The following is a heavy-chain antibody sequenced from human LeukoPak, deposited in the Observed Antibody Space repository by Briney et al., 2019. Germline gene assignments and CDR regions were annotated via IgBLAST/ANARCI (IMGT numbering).Heavy chain of an antibody. D-gene: IGHD6-13*01. CDR2: IYYSGGT. V-gene: IGHV4-59*01. CDR3: ARDQGYSSSWTYWYFDL. J-gene: IGHJ2*01. CDR1: GGSISSYY. Sequence: SETLSLTCTVSGGSISSYYWSWIRQPPGKGLEWIGYIYYSGGTNYNPSLKSRVTISVDTSKNQFSLKLSSVTAADTAVYYCARDQGYSSSWTYWYFDLWGRGTLVTVSS.